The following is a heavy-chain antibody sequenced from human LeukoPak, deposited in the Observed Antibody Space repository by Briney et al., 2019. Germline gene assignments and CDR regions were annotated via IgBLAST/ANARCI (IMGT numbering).Heavy chain of an antibody. V-gene: IGHV3-30*18. CDR3: AKDRGYSSSNDAFDI. CDR1: GFTFSSYG. Sequence: GGSLRLSCAASGFTFSSYGMHWVRQAPGKGLEWVAVISYDGSNKYYADSVKGRFTISRDNSKNTLYLQMNSLRAEDTAVYYCAKDRGYSSSNDAFDIWGQGTMVTVSS. CDR2: ISYDGSNK. J-gene: IGHJ3*02. D-gene: IGHD6-13*01.